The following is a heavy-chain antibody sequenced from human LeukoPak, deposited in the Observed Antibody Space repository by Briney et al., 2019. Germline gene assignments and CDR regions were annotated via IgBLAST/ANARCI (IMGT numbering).Heavy chain of an antibody. V-gene: IGHV4-31*03. Sequence: SKTLSLTCTVSGASFNSDDQYWNWIRQSPGKGLEWIGSIHPSGMLYNNPSLESRVTMSRDTSKNLFSRNQNSVTAADTAVYFCSRGLDSRKLGYWGQGILVTVSS. J-gene: IGHJ4*02. CDR3: SRGLDSRKLGY. CDR2: IHPSGML. CDR1: GASFNSDDQY. D-gene: IGHD3-22*01.